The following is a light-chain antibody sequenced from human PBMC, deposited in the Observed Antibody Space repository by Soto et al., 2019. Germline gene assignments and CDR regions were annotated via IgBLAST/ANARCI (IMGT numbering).Light chain of an antibody. CDR1: QTISSW. J-gene: IGKJ1*01. V-gene: IGKV1-5*03. CDR3: QHHHTYSEA. CDR2: KAS. Sequence: DMQVSRARSTLSGCVAARVTITSLASQTISSWLAWYQQKPGKAPKLLIYKASTLKSGVPSRFIGSGSGTEFALTIRSLQPDESATHNCQHHHTYSEACGQGTKVDIK.